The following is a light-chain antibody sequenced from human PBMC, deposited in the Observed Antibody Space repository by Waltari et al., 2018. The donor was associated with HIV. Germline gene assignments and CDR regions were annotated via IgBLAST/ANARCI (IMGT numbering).Light chain of an antibody. J-gene: IGKJ1*01. CDR1: RSVSSSH. CDR3: QQYDSSPPGT. V-gene: IGKV3-20*01. CDR2: GAS. Sequence: EIVLTQSPGTRSLSPGERATLSCRASRSVSSSHLAWYQQKPGQAPRLLLYGASTRATGIPDRFSGSGSGTEFTLTVSRLEPEDFAVYYCQQYDSSPPGTFGQGTKVEIK.